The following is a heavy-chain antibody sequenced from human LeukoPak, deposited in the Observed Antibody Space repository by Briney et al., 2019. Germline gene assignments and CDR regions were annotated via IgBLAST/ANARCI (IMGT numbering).Heavy chain of an antibody. Sequence: PSETLSLTCTVSGGSISSYYWSWIRQPAGKGLEWIGRIYTSGSTNYNPSLKSRVTMSVDTSKNQFSLKLSSVTAADTAVYYCARGGRQTYSSSSMDYWGQGTLVIVSS. CDR3: ARGGRQTYSSSSMDY. CDR2: IYTSGST. V-gene: IGHV4-4*07. J-gene: IGHJ4*02. CDR1: GGSISSYY. D-gene: IGHD6-6*01.